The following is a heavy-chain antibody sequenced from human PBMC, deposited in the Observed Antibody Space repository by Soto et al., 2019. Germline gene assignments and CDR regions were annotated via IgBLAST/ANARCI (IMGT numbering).Heavy chain of an antibody. V-gene: IGHV6-1*01. CDR3: ARSEEDSDYYYYGMDV. D-gene: IGHD2-15*01. Sequence: SQTLSLTCVGSGDTVSSNSVAWNLVRQSPSRGLEWLGRTYYRSRWYSDYAVSVRSRIDINADTSKNQVSPQLNSVTPEDTAVYYCARSEEDSDYYYYGMDVWGQGTTVTVYS. CDR1: GDTVSSNSVA. CDR2: TYYRSRWYS. J-gene: IGHJ6*02.